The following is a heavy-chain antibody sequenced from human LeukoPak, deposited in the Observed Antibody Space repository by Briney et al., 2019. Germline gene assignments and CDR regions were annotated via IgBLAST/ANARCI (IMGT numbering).Heavy chain of an antibody. J-gene: IGHJ4*02. CDR3: ARGDDRSGWELDY. V-gene: IGHV3-30-3*01. Sequence: GGSLRLSCAASGFTFSSYAMHWVRQAPGKGLEWVAVISYDGSNKYYADSVKGRFTISRDNSKNTLYLQMNSLRAEDTAVYYCARGDDRSGWELDYWGQGTLVTVSS. CDR1: GFTFSSYA. CDR2: ISYDGSNK. D-gene: IGHD3-22*01.